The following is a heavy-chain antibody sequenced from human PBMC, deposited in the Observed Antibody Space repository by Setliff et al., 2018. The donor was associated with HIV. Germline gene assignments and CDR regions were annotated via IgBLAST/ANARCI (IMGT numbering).Heavy chain of an antibody. CDR1: GFIFSSHT. CDR2: ITSDSNYI. V-gene: IGHV3-21*01. CDR3: TPITGYYMDV. J-gene: IGHJ6*03. D-gene: IGHD1-20*01. Sequence: PGGSLRLSCAASGFIFSSHTFNWVRQAPGKELEWVSSITSDSNYIYYADSVKGRFTISRDNAKNSLYLQMNSLKAEDTAMYYCTPITGYYMDVWGKGTTVTVSS.